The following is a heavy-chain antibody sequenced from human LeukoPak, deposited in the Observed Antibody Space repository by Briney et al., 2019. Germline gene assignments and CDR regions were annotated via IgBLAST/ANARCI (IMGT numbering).Heavy chain of an antibody. J-gene: IGHJ4*02. D-gene: IGHD6-19*01. Sequence: PVASVNVSCKASGYTFTGYYMHWVRQAPGQGLEWMGRINPNSGGTNYAQKFQGRVTMTRDTSISTAYMELSRLRSDDTAVYYCARATVAGKGAIDYWGQGALVTVSS. V-gene: IGHV1-2*06. CDR3: ARATVAGKGAIDY. CDR1: GYTFTGYY. CDR2: INPNSGGT.